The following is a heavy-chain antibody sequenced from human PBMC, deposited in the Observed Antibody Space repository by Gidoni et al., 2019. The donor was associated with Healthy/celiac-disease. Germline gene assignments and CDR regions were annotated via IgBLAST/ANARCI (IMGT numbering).Heavy chain of an antibody. CDR1: GYTFTSYY. CDR2: INPSGGST. CDR3: ARDTQNYCGGDCPDY. D-gene: IGHD2-21*02. Sequence: QVQLVQSGAEVKKPGVSVKVSCKASGYTFTSYYMHWVRQAPGQGLEWMGIINPSGGSTSYAQKCQGRVTMTRDTSTSTVYMELSSLRSEDTAVYYCARDTQNYCGGDCPDYWGQGTLVTVSS. V-gene: IGHV1-46*01. J-gene: IGHJ4*02.